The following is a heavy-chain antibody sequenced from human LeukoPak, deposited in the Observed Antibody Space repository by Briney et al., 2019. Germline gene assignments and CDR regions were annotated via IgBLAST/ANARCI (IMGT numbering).Heavy chain of an antibody. CDR2: IYYSGST. J-gene: IGHJ4*02. CDR3: ARELGIAARRPDRYFDY. D-gene: IGHD6-6*01. Sequence: SETLSLTCTVSGGSISSGGYYWSWIRQHPGKGLEWIGYIYYSGSTYYNPSLKSRVTISVYTSKNQFSLKLSSVTAAETAVYYCARELGIAARRPDRYFDYWGQGTLVTVSS. V-gene: IGHV4-31*03. CDR1: GGSISSGGYY.